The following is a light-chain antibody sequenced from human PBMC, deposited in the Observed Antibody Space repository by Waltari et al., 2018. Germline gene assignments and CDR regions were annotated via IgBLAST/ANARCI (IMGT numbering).Light chain of an antibody. Sequence: QSVVTQSPSASGPPGQRVTISCSGSSSNIGSKPVNWYQHLPGTAPKLIIHNNNQRPSGVPDRFSGSKSDTSASLAISGLQSEDEAEYYCAVWDDSLNGWMFGGGTKLTVL. CDR1: SSNIGSKP. J-gene: IGLJ3*02. CDR3: AVWDDSLNGWM. V-gene: IGLV1-44*01. CDR2: NNN.